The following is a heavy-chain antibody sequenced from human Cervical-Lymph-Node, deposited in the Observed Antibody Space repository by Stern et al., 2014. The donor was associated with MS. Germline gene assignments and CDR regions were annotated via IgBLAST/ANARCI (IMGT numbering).Heavy chain of an antibody. D-gene: IGHD2-8*01. J-gene: IGHJ4*02. CDR3: ALPGHFYTNAPDY. Sequence: VQLVQSGGGVVQPGGSLRLSCATSGFAFASYDLHWVRQAPGKGLEWVAFISNDGSNKYYADSLKDRFIVSRDHSKKTLNLQINSLRREDTAVYYCALPGHFYTNAPDYWGQGTLVTVSS. V-gene: IGHV3-30*03. CDR1: GFAFASYD. CDR2: ISNDGSNK.